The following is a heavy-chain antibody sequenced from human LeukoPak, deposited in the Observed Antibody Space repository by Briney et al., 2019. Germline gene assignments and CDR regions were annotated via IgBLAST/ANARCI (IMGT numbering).Heavy chain of an antibody. Sequence: GGSLRLSCAASGFTFSTYAMTWVRQAPGKGLEWVSTISRGGGVTYYADSVKGRFTISRDDSKNTLYLHMNSLRVEDTAVFYCAKPRRAVTIYSDAFDIWGQGTVVTVSS. CDR2: ISRGGGVT. CDR3: AKPRRAVTIYSDAFDI. D-gene: IGHD4-17*01. J-gene: IGHJ3*02. V-gene: IGHV3-23*01. CDR1: GFTFSTYA.